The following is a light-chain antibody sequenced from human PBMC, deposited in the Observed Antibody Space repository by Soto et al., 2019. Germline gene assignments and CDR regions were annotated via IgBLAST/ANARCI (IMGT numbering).Light chain of an antibody. CDR2: DAS. V-gene: IGKV3-11*01. CDR3: QQRSNWPPS. CDR1: QSVSIY. Sequence: EIVLTQSPATLSLSPGERATLSCRASQSVSIYLAWYQQKPGQAPRLLVYDASSRATGIPARFSGSVSGTDFTLTISSLEPEDFAVYYCQQRSNWPPSCGQGTRLEIK. J-gene: IGKJ5*01.